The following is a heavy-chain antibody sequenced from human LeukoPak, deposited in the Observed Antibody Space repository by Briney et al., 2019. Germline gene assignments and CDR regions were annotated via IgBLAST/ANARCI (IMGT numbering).Heavy chain of an antibody. CDR3: ARAWSGYDAYGMDV. V-gene: IGHV1-18*01. D-gene: IGHD5-12*01. Sequence: ASVKVSCKASGYTFTSYGISWVRQAPGQGLEWMGWISAYNGNTNYAQKLQGRVTMTTDTSTSTAYMELRSLRSDDTAVYYGARAWSGYDAYGMDVWGQGTTVTVSS. CDR1: GYTFTSYG. CDR2: ISAYNGNT. J-gene: IGHJ6*02.